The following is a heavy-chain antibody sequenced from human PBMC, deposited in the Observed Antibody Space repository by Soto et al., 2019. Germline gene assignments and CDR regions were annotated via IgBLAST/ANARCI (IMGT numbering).Heavy chain of an antibody. CDR2: IYTGGTT. CDR3: ARDSAKYFQY. CDR1: GFTVSSNY. V-gene: IGHV3-66*01. Sequence: GGSLRLSCAASGFTVSSNYMSWVRQAPGKGLEWVSAIYTGGTTFYADSVKGRFTISRDKSKNTLYLQMNSLRAEDTAVYYCARDSAKYFQYLGQGTLVTVSS. J-gene: IGHJ1*01.